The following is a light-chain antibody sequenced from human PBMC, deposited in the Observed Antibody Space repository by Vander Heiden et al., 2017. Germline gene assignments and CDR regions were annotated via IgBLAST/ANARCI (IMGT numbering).Light chain of an antibody. CDR3: QQFNNFYT. V-gene: IGKV1D-13*01. CDR2: DAS. J-gene: IGKJ2*01. CDR1: QGISSA. Sequence: AIQLTPSPSSLSASVGDRVTITCRASQGISSALAWYQQKPGKAPKLLIYDASSLESGVPSRFSGSGSGTDFTLTISSLQPEDFATYYCQQFNNFYTFGQGTKLEIK.